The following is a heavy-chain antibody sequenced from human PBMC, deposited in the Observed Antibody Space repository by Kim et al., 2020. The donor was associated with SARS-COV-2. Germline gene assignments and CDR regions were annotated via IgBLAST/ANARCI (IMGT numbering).Heavy chain of an antibody. Sequence: ASVKVSCKASGYTFNGYGIHWVRQAPGQGLEWMGWINTYTGSSIYAQGFRGRFVFSLDTSVSTTSLQISSLKAEDTAVFYCARDRQGYCGSSSCYSGSGAFDIWGQGTMVTVSS. J-gene: IGHJ3*02. CDR3: ARDRQGYCGSSSCYSGSGAFDI. CDR2: INTYTGSS. V-gene: IGHV7-4-1*02. D-gene: IGHD2-15*01. CDR1: GYTFNGYG.